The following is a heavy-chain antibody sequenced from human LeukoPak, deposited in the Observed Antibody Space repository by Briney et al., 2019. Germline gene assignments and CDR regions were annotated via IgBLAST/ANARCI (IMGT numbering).Heavy chain of an antibody. V-gene: IGHV3-23*01. CDR2: ISGSGGST. J-gene: IGHJ4*02. D-gene: IGHD3-3*01. CDR1: RFTFSSYA. Sequence: GGSLRPSCAASRFTFSSYAMSWVRQAPGKGLEWVSAISGSGGSTYYADSVKGRFSISRDNSKNTLYLQMNSLRAEDTAVCYCAEDPSRGYKDAKYDFWTGPVDYWGQGTLVTVSS. CDR3: AEDPSRGYKDAKYDFWTGPVDY.